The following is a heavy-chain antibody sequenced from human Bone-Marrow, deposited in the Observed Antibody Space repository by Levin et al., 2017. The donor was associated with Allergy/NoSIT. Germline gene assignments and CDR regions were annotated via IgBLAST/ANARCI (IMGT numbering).Heavy chain of an antibody. CDR3: GRQYYYDRSAYSPFDY. CDR1: EYSFATYW. J-gene: IGHJ4*02. CDR2: IYPRDSDI. D-gene: IGHD3-22*01. V-gene: IGHV5-51*01. Sequence: GESLKISCKGSEYSFATYWIGWVRQMPGKGLEWMAIIYPRDSDIRYSPAFQGQVTISADKSISTAYLQWSSLKASDTAMYYCGRQYYYDRSAYSPFDYWGQGTLVTVSS.